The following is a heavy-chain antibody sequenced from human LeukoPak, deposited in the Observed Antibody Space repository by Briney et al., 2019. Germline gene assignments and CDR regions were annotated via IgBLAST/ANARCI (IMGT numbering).Heavy chain of an antibody. J-gene: IGHJ3*02. CDR2: ISSSGSTI. V-gene: IGHV3-48*03. D-gene: IGHD2-15*01. CDR3: ARELDIVVVVAATPAGAFDI. Sequence: SLTLSCPPSGFTFSSYEMNWVRQAPGKGLEWVSYISSSGSTIYYADSVKGRLTISRDNAKTSLYLQMNSLRAEDTAVYYCARELDIVVVVAATPAGAFDIGGQGTMVTVS. CDR1: GFTFSSYE.